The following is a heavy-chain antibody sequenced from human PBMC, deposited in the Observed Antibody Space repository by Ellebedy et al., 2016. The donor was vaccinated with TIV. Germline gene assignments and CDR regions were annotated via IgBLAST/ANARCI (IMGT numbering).Heavy chain of an antibody. J-gene: IGHJ4*02. V-gene: IGHV5-51*01. D-gene: IGHD3-16*02. Sequence: GESLKISCKGSGYSFSHYWIGWVRQMPGKGLEWIGIVYPEDSDTRYSPSFQGQVTISAANYISTAYLQSSSLKASDTATYYCARTRLPVTEYYFDYWGQGTLVTVSS. CDR1: GYSFSHYW. CDR3: ARTRLPVTEYYFDY. CDR2: VYPEDSDT.